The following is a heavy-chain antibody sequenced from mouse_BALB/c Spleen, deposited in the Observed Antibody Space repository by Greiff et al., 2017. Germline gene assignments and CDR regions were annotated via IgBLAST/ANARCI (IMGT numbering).Heavy chain of an antibody. CDR1: GYTFTNYW. V-gene: IGHV1-63*02. D-gene: IGHD2-14*01. CDR2: IYPGGGYT. Sequence: VQLQQSGAELVRPGTSVKISCKASGYTFTNYWLGWVKQRPGHGLEWIGVIYPGGGYTNYNEKFKGKATLTADTSSSTAYMQLSSLTSEDSAVYFCARGKYRYNYAMDYWGQGTSVTVSS. J-gene: IGHJ4*01. CDR3: ARGKYRYNYAMDY.